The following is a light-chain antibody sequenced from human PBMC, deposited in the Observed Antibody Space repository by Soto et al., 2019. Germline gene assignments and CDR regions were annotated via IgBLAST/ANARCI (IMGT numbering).Light chain of an antibody. CDR3: QQYAGSPRT. V-gene: IGKV3-20*01. CDR1: QSVSSSY. CDR2: GAS. J-gene: IGKJ1*01. Sequence: EIVLTQSPGTLSLSPGERATLSCRASQSVSSSYLAWYQQKHGQAPRLLIYGASRRATGIPDRFTGSGSGTDFTLTINRVEPEDFAVYFCQQYAGSPRTFGQGTKVDIK.